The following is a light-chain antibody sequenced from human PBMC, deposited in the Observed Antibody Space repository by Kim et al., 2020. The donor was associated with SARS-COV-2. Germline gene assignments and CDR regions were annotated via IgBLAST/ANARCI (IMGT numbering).Light chain of an antibody. Sequence: SVGDRVTITCRASQDIRIYLNWYQQKPGRAPKRLIYEASSLETGVPSRFSGSGSGTYFTFTINSLQPEDFATYYCQRYDNLPSISFGQGTRLEIK. CDR1: QDIRIY. J-gene: IGKJ5*01. CDR3: QRYDNLPSIS. V-gene: IGKV1-33*01. CDR2: EAS.